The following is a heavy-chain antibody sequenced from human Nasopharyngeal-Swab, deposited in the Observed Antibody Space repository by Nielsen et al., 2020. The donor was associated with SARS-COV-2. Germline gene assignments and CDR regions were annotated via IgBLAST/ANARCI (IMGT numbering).Heavy chain of an antibody. D-gene: IGHD5-12*01. J-gene: IGHJ6*02. V-gene: IGHV4-34*01. CDR2: INHSGST. Sequence: WIRQPPGKGLEWIGEINHSGSTNYNPSLKSRVIISVDPSKNQFSLKLSSVTAADTAVYYCARGAPRGGYDFSLYYYYYYGVDVWGQGTTVTVSS. CDR3: ARGAPRGGYDFSLYYYYYYGVDV.